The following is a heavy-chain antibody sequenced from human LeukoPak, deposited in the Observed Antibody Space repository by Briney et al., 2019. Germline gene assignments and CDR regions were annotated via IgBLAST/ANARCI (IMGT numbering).Heavy chain of an antibody. CDR1: GGSIGSDWY. CDR3: ARAKRDYYDNSGYESYYYFMDV. J-gene: IGHJ6*03. CDR2: IYRNGDT. V-gene: IGHV4-38-2*02. D-gene: IGHD3-22*01. Sequence: PSETLSLTCTVSGGSIGSDWYWGWVRQPPGNGLEWIGAIYRNGDTYYNPSLKSRVTISLDTSKNQFSLRLNSVTAADTAVYYCARAKRDYYDNSGYESYYYFMDVWGKGTTVTVSS.